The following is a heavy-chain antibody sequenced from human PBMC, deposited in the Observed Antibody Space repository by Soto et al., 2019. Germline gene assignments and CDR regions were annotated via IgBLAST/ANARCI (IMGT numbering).Heavy chain of an antibody. J-gene: IGHJ6*02. CDR1: GFTFSSYS. CDR3: AQAREPPGYLVSWIEYYNGRDV. Sequence: PGGSLRLSCAASGFTFSSYSMNWVRQAPGKGLEWVSSISSSSSYIYYADSVKGRFTISRDNAKNSLYLQMNSLRAEDTAVYYCAQAREPPGYLVSWIEYYNGRDVSGQGTTVTVSS. CDR2: ISSSSSYI. V-gene: IGHV3-21*01. D-gene: IGHD3-9*01.